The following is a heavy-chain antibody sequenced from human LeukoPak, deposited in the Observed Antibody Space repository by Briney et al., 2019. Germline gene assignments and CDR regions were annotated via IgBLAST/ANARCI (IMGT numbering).Heavy chain of an antibody. CDR1: GYTFISYD. Sequence: GASVKVSCKASGYTFISYDINWVRQAAGQGLEWMGWMNPNSGNTGYAQKFQGRVTMTRNTSISTAYMELSGLRSDDTAVYYCARGGERANFYGLGSSPNWFDPWGRGTLVTVSS. CDR2: MNPNSGNT. CDR3: ARGGERANFYGLGSSPNWFDP. D-gene: IGHD3-10*01. J-gene: IGHJ5*02. V-gene: IGHV1-8*02.